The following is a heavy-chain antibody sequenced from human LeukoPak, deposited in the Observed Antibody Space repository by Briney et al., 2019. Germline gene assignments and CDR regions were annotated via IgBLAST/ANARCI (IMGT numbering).Heavy chain of an antibody. CDR1: GFTFNNYA. V-gene: IGHV3-23*01. D-gene: IGHD1-26*01. CDR2: ITGSGAYT. Sequence: PGGSLRLSCTASGFTFNNYAMTWVRQAPGKGLEWVSAITGSGAYTNYADSVKGRFTISRDNAKNSLYLQMNSLRAEDTALYYCAKDIYLGTTGAVDYWGQGTLVTVSS. J-gene: IGHJ4*02. CDR3: AKDIYLGTTGAVDY.